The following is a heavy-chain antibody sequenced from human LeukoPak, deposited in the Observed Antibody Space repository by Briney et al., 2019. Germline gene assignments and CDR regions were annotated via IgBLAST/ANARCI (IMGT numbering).Heavy chain of an antibody. D-gene: IGHD2-21*01. CDR2: IYSGGST. V-gene: IGHV3-53*05. Sequence: GGSLTLSCAASGFTVSSNYMSWVRQAPGKGLEWVSVIYSGGSTYYADSVKGRFTISKDNTKNTLYLQMNSLRAENTAVYCCAKGIGLGIDYWGQGTLVTVSS. CDR1: GFTVSSNY. CDR3: AKGIGLGIDY. J-gene: IGHJ4*02.